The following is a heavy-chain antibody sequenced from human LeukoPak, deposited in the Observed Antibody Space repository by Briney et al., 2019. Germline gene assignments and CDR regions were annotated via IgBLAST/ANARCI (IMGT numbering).Heavy chain of an antibody. CDR1: GYTFTGYY. Sequence: ASVKVSCKASGYTFTGYYMHGVRQAPGQGREWMGWVNPNSGGTNYAQKFRGRVTMTRDTSISTAYMELSRLRSDDTAVYYCARESGYSYGTPFDYWGQGTLVTVSS. CDR3: ARESGYSYGTPFDY. V-gene: IGHV1-2*02. CDR2: VNPNSGGT. D-gene: IGHD5-18*01. J-gene: IGHJ4*02.